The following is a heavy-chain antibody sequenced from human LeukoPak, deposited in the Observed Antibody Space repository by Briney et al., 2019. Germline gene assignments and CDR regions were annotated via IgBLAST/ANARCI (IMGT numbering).Heavy chain of an antibody. CDR2: INQDGSDK. Sequence: GGSLRLSCAASGFSISAYWMSWVRHAPGKGLEWVANINQDGSDKYSVDSVKGRFTISRDNAKNSLYLEMNSLGADDTAVYYCARDLVVVGSSFSYGMDVWGQGTTVTVSS. CDR3: ARDLVVVGSSFSYGMDV. V-gene: IGHV3-7*01. CDR1: GFSISAYW. D-gene: IGHD2-15*01. J-gene: IGHJ6*02.